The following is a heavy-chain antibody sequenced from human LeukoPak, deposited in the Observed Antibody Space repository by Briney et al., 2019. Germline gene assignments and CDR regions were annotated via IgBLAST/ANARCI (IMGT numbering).Heavy chain of an antibody. CDR1: GYTFTSYG. Sequence: ASVKVSCKASGYTFTSYGISWVRQAPGQGLEWMGWISAYNGNTDYAQKLQGRVTMTTDTSTSTAYMELRSLRSDDTAVYYCARVGSITIFGVADYWGQGTLVTVSS. D-gene: IGHD3-3*01. J-gene: IGHJ4*02. CDR3: ARVGSITIFGVADY. V-gene: IGHV1-18*01. CDR2: ISAYNGNT.